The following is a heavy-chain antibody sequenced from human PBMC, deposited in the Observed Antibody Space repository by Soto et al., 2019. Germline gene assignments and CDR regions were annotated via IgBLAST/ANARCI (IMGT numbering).Heavy chain of an antibody. CDR2: IFYAGNT. D-gene: IGHD6-13*01. V-gene: IGHV4-39*01. CDR1: GVSISSSLSY. Sequence: QLQLQASGPGLVKPSATLSLTCNVSGVSISSSLSYWSWFRQPPGPELARIATIFYAGNTYYNPSLKSRVTVSVDTSKNQFSLKLDSVTAADTAVYYCARQAAAPGIDWWFDPWGQGTLVTVSS. CDR3: ARQAAAPGIDWWFDP. J-gene: IGHJ5*02.